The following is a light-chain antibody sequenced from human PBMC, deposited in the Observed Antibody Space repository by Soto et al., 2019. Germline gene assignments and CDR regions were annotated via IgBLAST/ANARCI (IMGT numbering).Light chain of an antibody. V-gene: IGLV2-11*01. CDR3: CSYAGNFILV. CDR2: DVT. J-gene: IGLJ2*01. Sequence: QSALTQPRSVSGSPGQSVTISCTGASSDVGGYNYVSWYQHYPGKAPKLIIYDVTKRPSGVPDRFSGSKSGNTASLTISGLQAADEADYYCCSYAGNFILVFGGGTKLTVL. CDR1: SSDVGGYNY.